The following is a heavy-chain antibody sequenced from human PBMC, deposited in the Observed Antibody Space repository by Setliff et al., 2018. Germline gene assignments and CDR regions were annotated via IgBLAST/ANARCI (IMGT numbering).Heavy chain of an antibody. CDR3: ARDAGWNYALYYYYGMDV. J-gene: IGHJ6*02. CDR2: ISAYNGNT. D-gene: IGHD1-7*01. CDR1: GYTFTSYG. Sequence: ASVKVSCKASGYTFTSYGISWVRQAPGQGLEWMGWISAYNGNTNYAQKLQGRVTMTTDTSTSTAYMELRSLRSDDTAVYYCARDAGWNYALYYYYGMDVWGQGTTVTVS. V-gene: IGHV1-18*01.